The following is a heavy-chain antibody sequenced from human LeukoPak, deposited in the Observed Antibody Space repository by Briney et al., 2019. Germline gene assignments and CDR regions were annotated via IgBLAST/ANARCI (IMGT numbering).Heavy chain of an antibody. CDR1: GGSVSSGSYY. D-gene: IGHD2-2*01. J-gene: IGHJ4*02. Sequence: SETLSLTCTVSGGSVSSGSYYWSWIRQPPGKGLEWIGYIYYSGSTNYNSSLKSQVTISVDTSKNQFSLKLNSVTAADTAVYYCATLYCSRTSCYVDYWGQGTLVTVSS. CDR3: ATLYCSRTSCYVDY. CDR2: IYYSGST. V-gene: IGHV4-61*01.